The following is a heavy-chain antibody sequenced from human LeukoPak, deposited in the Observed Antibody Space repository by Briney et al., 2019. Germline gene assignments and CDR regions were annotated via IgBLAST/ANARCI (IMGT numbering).Heavy chain of an antibody. CDR2: ITSAGEST. J-gene: IGHJ4*02. V-gene: IGHV3-23*01. CDR1: VFTFSIYA. Sequence: GGSLRLSCAASVFTFSIYAMSWVRQAPGKGLEWVSSITSAGESTYYAGSVKGRFTLSRDNSRNTLYLQMNSLRVEDTAIYYCARDRPNYYGTNGHYYRRDGDYWGQGTLVTVSS. CDR3: ARDRPNYYGTNGHYYRRDGDY. D-gene: IGHD3-22*01.